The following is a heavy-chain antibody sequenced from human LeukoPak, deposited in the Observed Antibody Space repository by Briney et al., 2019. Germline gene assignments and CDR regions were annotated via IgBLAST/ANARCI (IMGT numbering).Heavy chain of an antibody. J-gene: IGHJ5*02. V-gene: IGHV1-69*05. CDR1: GGTFSSYA. CDR2: IIPILGTA. CDR3: ARGQNDFWSGYYGGRFDP. Sequence: SVKVSCKASGGTFSSYAISWVRQAPGQGLEWMGGIIPILGTANYAQKFQGRVTITTDESTSTAYMELSSLRSEDTAVYYCARGQNDFWSGYYGGRFDPWGQGTLVTVSS. D-gene: IGHD3-3*01.